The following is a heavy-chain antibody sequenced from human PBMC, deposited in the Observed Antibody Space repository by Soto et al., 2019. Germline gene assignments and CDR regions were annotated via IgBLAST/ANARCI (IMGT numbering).Heavy chain of an antibody. CDR1: GGTFSSYA. J-gene: IGHJ4*02. V-gene: IGHV1-69*13. CDR2: IIPIFGTA. CDR3: ARDTSNYFDF. Sequence: ASVKVSCKASGGTFSSYAISWVRQAPGQGLEWMGGIIPIFGTANYAQKFQGRVAITADESTSTAYMELSSLRSEDTAVYYCARDTSNYFDFWGQGTPVTVSS. D-gene: IGHD2-2*01.